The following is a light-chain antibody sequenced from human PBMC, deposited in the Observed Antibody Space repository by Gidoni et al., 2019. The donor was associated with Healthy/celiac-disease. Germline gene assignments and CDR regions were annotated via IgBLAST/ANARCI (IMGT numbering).Light chain of an antibody. CDR2: AAS. CDR1: QGISNY. J-gene: IGKJ1*01. CDR3: QKYNSAPRT. Sequence: DIQMTQSPSSLSASVGDRVTIPCRASQGISNYLDWYQQKPGKVTKLLIYAASPLQSGVPARFSGSGSGTDFTLTISSLQPEDGATYYCQKYNSAPRTFXXXTKVEIK. V-gene: IGKV1-27*01.